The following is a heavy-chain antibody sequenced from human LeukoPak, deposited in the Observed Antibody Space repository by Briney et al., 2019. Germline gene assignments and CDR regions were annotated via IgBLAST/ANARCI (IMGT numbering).Heavy chain of an antibody. J-gene: IGHJ3*02. CDR2: IHGGADIP. CDR1: GFTLSHYD. D-gene: IGHD1-7*01. V-gene: IGHV3-23*01. Sequence: GALRLSCTASGFTLSHYDMTWVRQAPGKGLEWVSSIHGGADIPSYADSVKGRFTISRDNSKNTLFLEMNSLRGEDTAVYYCGRDPNGNYIGAFEMWGPGTKVTVSS. CDR3: GRDPNGNYIGAFEM.